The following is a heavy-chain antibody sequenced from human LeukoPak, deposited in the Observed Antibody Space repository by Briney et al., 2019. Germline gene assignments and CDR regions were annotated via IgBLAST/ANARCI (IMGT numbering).Heavy chain of an antibody. Sequence: NPSQTLSLTCTVSGGSISSGGYYWSWIRQHPGKGLEWIGYIYYSGSTYYNPSLKSRVTISVDTSKNQFSLKLSSVTAADTAVYYCARDSRSYSSNWFDPWGQGTLVTVSS. CDR1: GGSISSGGYY. J-gene: IGHJ5*02. V-gene: IGHV4-31*03. CDR2: IYYSGST. D-gene: IGHD6-13*01. CDR3: ARDSRSYSSNWFDP.